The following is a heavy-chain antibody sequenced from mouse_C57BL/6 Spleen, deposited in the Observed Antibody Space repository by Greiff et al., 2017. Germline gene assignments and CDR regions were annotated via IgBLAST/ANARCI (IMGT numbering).Heavy chain of an antibody. D-gene: IGHD2-3*01. CDR2: IDPSDSYT. J-gene: IGHJ2*01. CDR3: ARGWLLREYYFDY. Sequence: QVQLKQPGAELVKPGASVKLSCKASGYTFTSYWMQWVKQRPGQGLEWIGEIDPSDSYTNYNQKFKGKATLTVDTSSSTAYMQLSSLTSEDSAVYYCARGWLLREYYFDYWGQGTTLTVSS. CDR1: GYTFTSYW. V-gene: IGHV1-50*01.